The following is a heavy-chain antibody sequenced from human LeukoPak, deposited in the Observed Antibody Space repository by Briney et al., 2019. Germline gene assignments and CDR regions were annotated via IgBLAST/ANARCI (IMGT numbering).Heavy chain of an antibody. CDR2: IYYSGST. Sequence: RASETLSLTCTVSGGSISSSSYYWGWIRQPPGKGLEWIGSIYYSGSTYYNPSLKSRVTISVDTSKNQFSLKLSSVTAADTAVYYCARRSAGNAFDYWGQGTLVTVSS. J-gene: IGHJ4*02. D-gene: IGHD3-10*01. CDR1: GGSISSSSYY. CDR3: ARRSAGNAFDY. V-gene: IGHV4-39*01.